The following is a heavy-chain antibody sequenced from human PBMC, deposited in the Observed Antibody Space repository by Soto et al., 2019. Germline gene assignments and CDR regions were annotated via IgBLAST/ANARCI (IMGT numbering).Heavy chain of an antibody. V-gene: IGHV4-39*02. D-gene: IGHD3-10*01. CDR3: ARDWRVTQFDS. Sequence: QLHLQESGPGLVKPSETLSLTCTVSGDSIRNTNYYWGWIRQPPGKGLEWIGSFYYTGTTYYNPSLKSRVSISVDTSNNQFSLKLNVVTAADTAVYYCARDWRVTQFDSWGQGTLVTVSS. CDR2: FYYTGTT. CDR1: GDSIRNTNYY. J-gene: IGHJ4*02.